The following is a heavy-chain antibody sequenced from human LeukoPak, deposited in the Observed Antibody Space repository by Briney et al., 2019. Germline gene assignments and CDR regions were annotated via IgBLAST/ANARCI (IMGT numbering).Heavy chain of an antibody. V-gene: IGHV4-34*09. Sequence: SETLSLTRAVYGGSFSGYYWSWIRQPPGKGLEWIGYIYYSGSTYYNPSLKSRVTISVDTSKNQFSLKLSSVTAADTAVYYCARDPGDNWNYQHDAFDIWGQGTMVTVSS. J-gene: IGHJ3*02. CDR3: ARDPGDNWNYQHDAFDI. CDR1: GGSFSGYY. D-gene: IGHD1-7*01. CDR2: IYYSGST.